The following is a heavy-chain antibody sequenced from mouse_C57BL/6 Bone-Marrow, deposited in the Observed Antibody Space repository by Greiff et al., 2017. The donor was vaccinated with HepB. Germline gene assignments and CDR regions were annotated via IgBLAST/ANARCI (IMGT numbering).Heavy chain of an antibody. Sequence: EVQLVESGPELVKPGASVKIPCKASGYTFTDYNMDWVKQSHGKSLEWIGDINPNNGGTIYNQKFKGKVTLTVDKSSSTAYMQLSSLTSEDSAVYYCAVRRGWYFDVWGTGTTVTVSS. CDR1: GYTFTDYN. V-gene: IGHV1-18*01. J-gene: IGHJ1*03. CDR2: INPNNGGT. D-gene: IGHD2-14*01. CDR3: AVRRGWYFDV.